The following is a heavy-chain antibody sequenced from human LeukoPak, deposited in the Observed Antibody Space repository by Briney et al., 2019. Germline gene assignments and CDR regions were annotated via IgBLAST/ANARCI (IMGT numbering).Heavy chain of an antibody. V-gene: IGHV3-21*01. J-gene: IGHJ5*02. CDR1: GFTFSSYS. CDR3: ARDFLRTITMVWGVIPNWFDP. Sequence: GGSLRLSCAASGFTFSSYSMNWVRQAPGKGLEWVSSISSSSSYIYYADSVKGRFTISRDNAKNSLYLQMNSLRAEDTAVYYCARDFLRTITMVWGVIPNWFDPWDQGTLVTVSS. CDR2: ISSSSSYI. D-gene: IGHD3-10*01.